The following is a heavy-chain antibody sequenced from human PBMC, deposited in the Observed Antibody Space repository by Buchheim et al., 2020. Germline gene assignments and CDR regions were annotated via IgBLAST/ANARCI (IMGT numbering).Heavy chain of an antibody. Sequence: EVLLVESGGALVQPGGSLRLSCAASGFTFRTYWMTWVRQAPGKGLEWVANVSPDASEKFFVDSVKGRFTISRDNTKHSLYLQMNSLRAEDTAVYYCATGGRDWSSDNWGQGTL. D-gene: IGHD3-9*01. J-gene: IGHJ4*02. CDR3: ATGGRDWSSDN. CDR2: VSPDASEK. CDR1: GFTFRTYW. V-gene: IGHV3-7*01.